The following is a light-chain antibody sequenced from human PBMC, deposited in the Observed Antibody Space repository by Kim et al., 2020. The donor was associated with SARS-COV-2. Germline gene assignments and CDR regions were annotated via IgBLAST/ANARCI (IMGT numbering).Light chain of an antibody. CDR3: QQYNKWPWT. V-gene: IGKV3-15*01. J-gene: IGKJ1*01. CDR2: GAS. CDR1: RSVGSN. Sequence: VSPEERVTLSCRTSRSVGSNLAYYPQKPGQAPRLFIYGASTRATGIPARFSGSGSGTGFTLTISSLQSEDFAVYYCQQYNKWPWTFGQGTKVDIK.